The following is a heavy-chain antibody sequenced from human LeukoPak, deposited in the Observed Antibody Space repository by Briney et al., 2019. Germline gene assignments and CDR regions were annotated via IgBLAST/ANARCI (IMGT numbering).Heavy chain of an antibody. V-gene: IGHV4-59*08. D-gene: IGHD3-9*01. CDR1: GGSISSYY. Sequence: SETLSLTCTVSGGSISSYYWSWIRQPPGKGLEWIGYIYYSGSTNYNPSLKSRVTMSVDTSKNQFSLKLSSVTAADTAVYYCARLRYDILTGYPDYWGQGTLVTVSS. CDR2: IYYSGST. J-gene: IGHJ4*02. CDR3: ARLRYDILTGYPDY.